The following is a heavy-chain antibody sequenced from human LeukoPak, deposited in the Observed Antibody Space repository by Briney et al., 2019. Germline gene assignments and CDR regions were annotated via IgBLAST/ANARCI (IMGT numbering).Heavy chain of an antibody. Sequence: PGGSLRLSCAASGFRFSSYAMSWVRQAPGKGLERVATITDSGINTYYADSVKGRFTISRDNSKNTLDLQMNSLRAEDTAVYYCAKVVGIAAAGTVPYFAYWGQGTLVTVSS. CDR3: AKVVGIAAAGTVPYFAY. V-gene: IGHV3-23*01. CDR2: ITDSGINT. CDR1: GFRFSSYA. D-gene: IGHD6-13*01. J-gene: IGHJ4*02.